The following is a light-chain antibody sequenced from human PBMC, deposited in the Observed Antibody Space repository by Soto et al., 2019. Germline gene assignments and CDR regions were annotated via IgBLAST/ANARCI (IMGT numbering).Light chain of an antibody. CDR2: GAS. V-gene: IGKV3-15*01. CDR3: QQYNNWPPLT. CDR1: QSVSSN. J-gene: IGKJ4*01. Sequence: EIVMTQSPATLSVSPGERATLSCRASQSVSSNLAWYQQKPGQAPRLLIYGASTRATNIPARFSGSGSGTEFTLTISSLQSEDFAVYHCQQYNNWPPLTFGGGTKVDIK.